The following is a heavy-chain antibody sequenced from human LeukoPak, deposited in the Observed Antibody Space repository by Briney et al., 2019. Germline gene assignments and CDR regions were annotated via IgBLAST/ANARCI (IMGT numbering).Heavy chain of an antibody. CDR3: ARGWSPDSSSWYLYYYYYGMDF. CDR1: GGSFSGYY. V-gene: IGHV4-34*01. J-gene: IGHJ6*02. D-gene: IGHD6-13*01. CDR2: INHSGST. Sequence: PSETLSLTCAVYGGSFSGYYWSWIRQPPGKGLEWIGEINHSGSTNYNPSLKSRVTISVDTSKNQFSLKLSSVTAADTAVYHCARGWSPDSSSWYLYYYYYGMDFWGQGTTVTVSS.